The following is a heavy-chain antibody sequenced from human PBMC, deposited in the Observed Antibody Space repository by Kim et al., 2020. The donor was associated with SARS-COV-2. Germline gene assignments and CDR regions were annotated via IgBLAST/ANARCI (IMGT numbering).Heavy chain of an antibody. J-gene: IGHJ3*02. CDR2: ISYDGSNK. CDR1: GFTFSSYA. V-gene: IGHV3-30-3*01. Sequence: GGSLRLSCAASGFTFSSYAMHWVRQAPGKGLEWVAVISYDGSNKYYADSVKGRFTISRDNSKNTLYLQMNSLRAEDTAVYYCARDLGGVPTTSSWYSDAFDIWAKGQWSPSLQ. D-gene: IGHD6-13*01. CDR3: ARDLGGVPTTSSWYSDAFDI.